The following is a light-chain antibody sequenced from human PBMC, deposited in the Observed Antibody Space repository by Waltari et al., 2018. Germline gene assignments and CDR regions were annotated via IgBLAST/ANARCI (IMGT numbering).Light chain of an antibody. CDR2: KAS. V-gene: IGKV1-5*03. J-gene: IGKJ3*01. Sequence: DIQMTQSPSTLSASVGDRVTITCRASQNINSWLAWYQQKPGKAPKLLIYKASSLETGVPSRFSGSESVTEFTLTINSLQPDDFATYYCQQYNSYHIFTFGPGTKVEI. CDR3: QQYNSYHIFT. CDR1: QNINSW.